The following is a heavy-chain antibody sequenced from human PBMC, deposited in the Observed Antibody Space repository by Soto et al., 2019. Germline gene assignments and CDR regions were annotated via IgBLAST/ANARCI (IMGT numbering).Heavy chain of an antibody. Sequence: SVSNAWMNWVRQAPGKGLEWVGRIKSKTDGGTTDYAAPVKGRFTISRDDSKNTLYLQMNSLKTEDTAVYYCTTDSGDYQDFDYWGQGTLVTVSS. J-gene: IGHJ4*02. CDR1: SVSNAW. CDR2: IKSKTDGGTT. D-gene: IGHD2-21*02. V-gene: IGHV3-15*07. CDR3: TTDSGDYQDFDY.